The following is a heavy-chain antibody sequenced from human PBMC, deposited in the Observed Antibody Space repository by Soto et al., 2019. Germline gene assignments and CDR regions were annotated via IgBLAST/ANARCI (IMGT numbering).Heavy chain of an antibody. Sequence: ASGPTLVNPTQTLTLTCTFSGFSLSTSGMRVSWIRQPPGKALEWLARIDWDDDKFYSTSLKTRLTISKDTSKNQVVLTMTSMDPVDTATYYCARMYGDYGMDVWGQGTMVTVSS. CDR3: ARMYGDYGMDV. V-gene: IGHV2-70*04. J-gene: IGHJ6*02. D-gene: IGHD4-17*01. CDR1: GFSLSTSGMR. CDR2: IDWDDDK.